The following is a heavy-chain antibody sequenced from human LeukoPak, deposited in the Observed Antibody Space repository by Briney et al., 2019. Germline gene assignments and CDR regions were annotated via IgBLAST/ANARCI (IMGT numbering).Heavy chain of an antibody. J-gene: IGHJ4*02. D-gene: IGHD4-23*01. CDR1: GFTFDDYA. CDR2: INGDGGST. CDR3: AKDPYDYGGNYLDY. V-gene: IGHV3-43*02. Sequence: GGPLRLSCAASGFTFDDYAMHWVRQAPGKGLEWVSLINGDGGSTYYADSVKGRFTISRDNSKNSLYLQMNSLRTEDTALYYCAKDPYDYGGNYLDYWGQGTLVTVSS.